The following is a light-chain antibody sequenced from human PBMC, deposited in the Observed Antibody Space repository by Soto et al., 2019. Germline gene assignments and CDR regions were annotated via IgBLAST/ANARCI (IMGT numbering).Light chain of an antibody. Sequence: IQMTQSPSSLSASVGYRFTITCHASQDISNYLNWYQQKPGKAPKLLIYDASNLETGVPSRFSGSGSGTDFTFTISSLQPEDIATYYCQQYDNLPLTFGGGTKVGS. J-gene: IGKJ4*01. CDR1: QDISNY. V-gene: IGKV1-33*01. CDR2: DAS. CDR3: QQYDNLPLT.